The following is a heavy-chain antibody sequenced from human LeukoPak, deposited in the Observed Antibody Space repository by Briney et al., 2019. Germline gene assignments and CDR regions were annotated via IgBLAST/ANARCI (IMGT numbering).Heavy chain of an antibody. CDR1: GYTFTGYY. CDR3: AREPITIFGVVPDFDY. CDR2: INPNSGGT. V-gene: IGHV1-2*02. Sequence: GVSVKVSCKASGYTFTGYYMHWVRQAPGQGLEWMGWINPNSGGTNYAQKFQGRVTMTRDTSISTAYMELSRLRSDDTAVYYCAREPITIFGVVPDFDYWGQGTLVTVSS. D-gene: IGHD3-3*01. J-gene: IGHJ4*02.